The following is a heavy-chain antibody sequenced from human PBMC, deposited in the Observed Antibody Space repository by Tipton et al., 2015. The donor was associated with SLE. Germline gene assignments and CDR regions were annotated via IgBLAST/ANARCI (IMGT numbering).Heavy chain of an antibody. V-gene: IGHV3-23*01. CDR3: AKETGYDFWSGYHYYYYGMDV. D-gene: IGHD3-3*01. CDR2: ISGSGAST. J-gene: IGHJ6*02. CDR1: GFTFSSYA. Sequence: SLRLSCAASGFTFSSYAMSWVRQAPGKGLEWVSGISGSGASTFYADSVKGRFTISRDNSKNTLYLQMNSLRAEDTAVYYCAKETGYDFWSGYHYYYYGMDVWGQGTTVTVSS.